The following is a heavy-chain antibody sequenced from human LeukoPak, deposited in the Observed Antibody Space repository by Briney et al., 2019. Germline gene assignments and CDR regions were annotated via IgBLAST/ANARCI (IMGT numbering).Heavy chain of an antibody. CDR1: GGSISSSSYY. J-gene: IGHJ4*02. D-gene: IGHD1-26*01. Sequence: SETLSLTCTVSGGSISSSSYYWGWIRQPPGKGLEWIGSIYYSGSTYYNPSLKSRVTISVDTSKNQFSLKLSSVTAADTAVYYCARGPVLYSGRSLDYWGQGTLVTVSS. CDR3: ARGPVLYSGRSLDY. CDR2: IYYSGST. V-gene: IGHV4-39*07.